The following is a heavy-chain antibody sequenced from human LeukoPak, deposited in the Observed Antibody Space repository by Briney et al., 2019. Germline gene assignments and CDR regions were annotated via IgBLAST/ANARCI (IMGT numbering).Heavy chain of an antibody. V-gene: IGHV3-74*01. J-gene: IGHJ4*02. D-gene: IGHD3-9*01. Sequence: GGSLRLSCAASGFIFSTSWMHWVRQAPGKGLVWVSRINSDGRSTNYADSVKGRFTISRDNAKSTLYLQMNSLRAEDTAVYYCARGADSGYSSDNWGQGTLVSVSS. CDR2: INSDGRST. CDR3: ARGADSGYSSDN. CDR1: GFIFSTSW.